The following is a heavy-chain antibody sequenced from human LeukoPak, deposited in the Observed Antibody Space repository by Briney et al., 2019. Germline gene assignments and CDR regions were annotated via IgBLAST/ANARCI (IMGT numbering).Heavy chain of an antibody. Sequence: GGSLRLSCAASGFTFSTYDMHWVRQGTGKGLEWVSAIGSAGDTYYPASVKGRFTISRDNSKNTVYLQMNSLRAEDTAVYYCAAPGVPAATYYFGYWGQGTLVTVSS. D-gene: IGHD2-2*01. V-gene: IGHV3-13*01. CDR3: AAPGVPAATYYFGY. CDR1: GFTFSTYD. CDR2: IGSAGDT. J-gene: IGHJ4*02.